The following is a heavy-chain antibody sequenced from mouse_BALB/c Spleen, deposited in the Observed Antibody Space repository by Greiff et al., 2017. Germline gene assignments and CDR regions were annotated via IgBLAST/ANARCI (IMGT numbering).Heavy chain of an antibody. V-gene: IGHV1S29*02. J-gene: IGHJ2*01. D-gene: IGHD2-3*01. CDR2: IYPYNGGT. Sequence: EVQLQQSGPELVKPGASVKISCKASGYTFTDYNMHWVKQSYGKSLEWIGYIYPYNGGTGYNQKFKSKATLTVDNSSSTAYMELRSLTSEDSAVYYCARSEDGHFDYWGQGTTLTVSS. CDR3: ARSEDGHFDY. CDR1: GYTFTDYN.